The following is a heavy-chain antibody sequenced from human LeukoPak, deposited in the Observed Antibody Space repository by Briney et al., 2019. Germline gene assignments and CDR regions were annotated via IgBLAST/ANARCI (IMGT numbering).Heavy chain of an antibody. CDR3: ARDLELAAAGDQH. Sequence: SVKVSCKASGGTFSSYAISWVRQAPGQGLEWMGGIIPIFGTANYAQKFQGRVTITADESTSTAYMELSSLRSEDTAVYYCARDLELAAAGDQHWGQGTLVTVSS. V-gene: IGHV1-69*13. D-gene: IGHD6-13*01. J-gene: IGHJ1*01. CDR1: GGTFSSYA. CDR2: IIPIFGTA.